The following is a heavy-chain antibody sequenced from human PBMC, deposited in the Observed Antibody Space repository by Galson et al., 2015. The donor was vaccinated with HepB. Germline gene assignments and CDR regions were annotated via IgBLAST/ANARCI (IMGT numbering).Heavy chain of an antibody. V-gene: IGHV3-30*18. D-gene: IGHD2-2*01. CDR3: AKERVVPAAIPLEY. CDR2: VSNDGNNE. J-gene: IGHJ4*02. Sequence: SLRLSCAASGFTFRNYGMKWVRQAPGKGLEWVATVSNDGNNEYYAHSVKGRFTISRDNSKNAVYLQMNSLRTEDTAVYFCAKERVVPAAIPLEYWGQGTPVIVSS. CDR1: GFTFRNYG.